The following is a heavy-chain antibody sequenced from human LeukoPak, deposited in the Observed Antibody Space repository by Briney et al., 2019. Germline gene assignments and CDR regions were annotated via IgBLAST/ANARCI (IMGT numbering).Heavy chain of an antibody. CDR1: GFSFSTYA. CDR3: ARYWRRSTCQRSSSYLGRPL. J-gene: IGHJ3*01. Sequence: GGSLRLSCAASGFSFSTYAMNWVRQGPGKGLEWVATISGSGYTTYYADSVEGRFTISRDNAKNTLCLQMDSLRAEDTAVFFCARYWRRSTCQRSSSYLGRPLWGQ. D-gene: IGHD2-2*01. V-gene: IGHV3-23*01. CDR2: ISGSGYTT.